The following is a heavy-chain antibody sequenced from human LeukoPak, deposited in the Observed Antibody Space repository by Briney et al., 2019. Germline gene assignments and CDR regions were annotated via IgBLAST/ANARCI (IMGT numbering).Heavy chain of an antibody. CDR1: GFIFSSYT. Sequence: GGSLRLSCAASGFIFSSYTMNWVRQAPGKGLEWVSIISGSGDTTHYTDSVKGRFTVSRDNSKNTLYLQMNSLRAEDTAVYYCARRAGAYSHPYDYWGQGTLVTVSS. V-gene: IGHV3-23*01. CDR3: ARRAGAYSHPYDY. D-gene: IGHD4/OR15-4a*01. J-gene: IGHJ4*02. CDR2: ISGSGDTT.